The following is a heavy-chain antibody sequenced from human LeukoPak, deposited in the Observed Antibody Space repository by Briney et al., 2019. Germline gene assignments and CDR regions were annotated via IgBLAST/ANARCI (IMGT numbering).Heavy chain of an antibody. D-gene: IGHD1-26*01. V-gene: IGHV3-21*01. CDR2: ISSSSSYI. Sequence: GGSLRLSCAAPGFTFSSYSINGVGQAPGKRLEWVSSISSSSSYIYYADSVKGRFTISRDNAKNSLYLQMNSLRAEDTAVYYCARATASGSYYGGFDYWGQGTLVTVSS. J-gene: IGHJ4*02. CDR3: ARATASGSYYGGFDY. CDR1: GFTFSSYS.